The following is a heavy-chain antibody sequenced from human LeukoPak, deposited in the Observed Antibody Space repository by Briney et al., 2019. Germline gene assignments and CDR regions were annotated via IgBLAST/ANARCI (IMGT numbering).Heavy chain of an antibody. D-gene: IGHD6-13*01. CDR2: IRNDGNNQ. V-gene: IGHV3-30*02. Sequence: PGGSLRLSCAASGFTFSSYGMHWVRQAPGKGLEWVAFIRNDGNNQYYADSVKGRFTISRDNSKNTLYLQMNSLRAEDTAVYYCAKRGTIAAAGYYFDYWGQGTLVTVSS. CDR1: GFTFSSYG. CDR3: AKRGTIAAAGYYFDY. J-gene: IGHJ4*02.